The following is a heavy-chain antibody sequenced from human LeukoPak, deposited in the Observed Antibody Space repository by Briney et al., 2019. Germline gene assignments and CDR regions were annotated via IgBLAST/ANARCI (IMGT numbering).Heavy chain of an antibody. CDR1: GGSVSDYY. Sequence: SQTLSLTCTVSGGSVSDYYWTWIRQPPGKTLEWIGYIYHSGSTKYNPSLKSRVTISVDTSKNQFSLKLSSVTAADTAVYYCARHDGWYYGMDVWGQGTTVTVSS. CDR3: ARHDGWYYGMDV. J-gene: IGHJ6*02. D-gene: IGHD3-10*01. CDR2: IYHSGST. V-gene: IGHV4-59*08.